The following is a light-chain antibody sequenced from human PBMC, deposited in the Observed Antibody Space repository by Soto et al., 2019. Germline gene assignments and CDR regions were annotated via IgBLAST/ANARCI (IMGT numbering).Light chain of an antibody. V-gene: IGKV3D-20*01. CDR2: HAS. CDR1: QSVSNTY. CDR3: QHYGSSLA. Sequence: EIVLTQSPATLSLSPGERATLSCGASQSVSNTYLAWYQHKPGLAPRLLVYHASSRATGIPDRFSGSGSGTDFTLTISRLEPEDFAVYYWQHYGSSLAFSGGTKVEIK. J-gene: IGKJ4*01.